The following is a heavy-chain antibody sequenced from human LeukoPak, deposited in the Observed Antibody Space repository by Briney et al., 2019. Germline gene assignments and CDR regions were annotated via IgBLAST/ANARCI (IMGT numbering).Heavy chain of an antibody. CDR1: GDSVSSNSAA. V-gene: IGHV6-1*01. J-gene: IGHJ4*02. D-gene: IGHD3-10*01. CDR2: TYYRSKWYN. CDR3: AREPGPYYGSGSYYSH. Sequence: SQTLSLTCAVSGDSVSSNSAAWNWIRQSPSRGLEWLGRTYYRSKWYNDYAVSVKSRITINPDTSKNQFSLQLNSVTPEDTAVYYCAREPGPYYGSGSYYSHWGQGTLVTVSS.